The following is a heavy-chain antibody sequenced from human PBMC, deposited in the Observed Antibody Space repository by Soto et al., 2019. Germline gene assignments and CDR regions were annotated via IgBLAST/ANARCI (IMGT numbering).Heavy chain of an antibody. CDR1: AFTFSDYY. D-gene: IGHD2-15*01. CDR2: ISGNGNTI. V-gene: IGHV3-11*01. CDR3: AASAVVAAHY. J-gene: IGHJ4*02. Sequence: GGSLRLSCAASAFTFSDYYMGWIRQAPGKGLEWLSYISGNGNTIYYADSVKGRFTVSRDNAKNLLYLQMNSLRAEDTAVYYCAASAVVAAHYWGQGALVTVSS.